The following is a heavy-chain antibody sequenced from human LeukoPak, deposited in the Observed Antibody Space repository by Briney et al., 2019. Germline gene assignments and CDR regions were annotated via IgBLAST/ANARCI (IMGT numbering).Heavy chain of an antibody. J-gene: IGHJ6*03. CDR3: ACKRGYYYYYMDV. CDR2: IKQDGSEK. D-gene: IGHD2/OR15-2a*01. Sequence: ETLSLTCTVSGGSISSSSYYWGWIRQAPGKGLEWVANIKQDGSEKYYVDSVKGRFTISRDNAKNSLYLQMNSLRAEDTAVYYCACKRGYYYYYMDVWGKGTTVTVSS. V-gene: IGHV3-7*01. CDR1: GGSISSSSYY.